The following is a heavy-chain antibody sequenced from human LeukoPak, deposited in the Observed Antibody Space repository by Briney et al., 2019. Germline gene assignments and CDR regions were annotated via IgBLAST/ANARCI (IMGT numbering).Heavy chain of an antibody. J-gene: IGHJ3*02. CDR3: ARRLLGYCSGGSCYSDAFDI. V-gene: IGHV1-69*13. Sequence: ASVKVSCKASGGTFSSYAISWVRQAPGQGLEWMGGIIPIFGTANYAQKFQGRVTITADESTSTAYMELSSLRSEDTAVYYCARRLLGYCSGGSCYSDAFDIWGQGTMVTVSS. CDR2: IIPIFGTA. D-gene: IGHD2-15*01. CDR1: GGTFSSYA.